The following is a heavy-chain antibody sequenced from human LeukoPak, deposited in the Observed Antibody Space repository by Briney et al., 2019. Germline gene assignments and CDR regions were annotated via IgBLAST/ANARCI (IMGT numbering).Heavy chain of an antibody. CDR2: ISSSSSYI. V-gene: IGHV3-21*01. J-gene: IGHJ6*02. CDR1: GFTFSSYS. CDR3: ARGVVEWFRYGMDV. D-gene: IGHD3-3*01. Sequence: GGSLRLSCAASGFTFSSYSMNWVRQAPGKGLEWVSSISSSSSYIYYADSVKGRFTISRDNAKNSLYLQMNSLRAEDTAVYYCARGVVEWFRYGMDVWGQGTTVTVSS.